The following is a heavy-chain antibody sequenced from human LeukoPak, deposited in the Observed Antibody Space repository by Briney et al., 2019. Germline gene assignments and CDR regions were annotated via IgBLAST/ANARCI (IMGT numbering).Heavy chain of an antibody. CDR3: ARDLGPYYYGSGSYFDY. V-gene: IGHV4-59*01. Sequence: SETLSLTCTVSGGSISSYYWSWIRQPPGQGLEWIWHIYYSGSTNYNPSLKSRVTISVDTSKNQFSLKLSSVTAADTAVYYCARDLGPYYYGSGSYFDYWGQGTLVTVSS. CDR2: IYYSGST. D-gene: IGHD3-10*01. CDR1: GGSISSYY. J-gene: IGHJ4*02.